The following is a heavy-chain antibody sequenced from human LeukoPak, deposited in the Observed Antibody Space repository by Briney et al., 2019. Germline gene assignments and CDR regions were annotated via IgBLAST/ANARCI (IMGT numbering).Heavy chain of an antibody. CDR3: ARHQAAAGTRSGSWFDP. CDR1: GGSISSYY. V-gene: IGHV4-59*08. Sequence: SETLSLTCTVPGGSISSYYWSWIRQPPGKGLEWIGYIYYSGSTNYNPSLKSRVTISVDTSKNQFSLKLSSVTAADTAVYYCARHQAAAGTRSGSWFDPWGQGTLVTVSS. D-gene: IGHD6-13*01. CDR2: IYYSGST. J-gene: IGHJ5*02.